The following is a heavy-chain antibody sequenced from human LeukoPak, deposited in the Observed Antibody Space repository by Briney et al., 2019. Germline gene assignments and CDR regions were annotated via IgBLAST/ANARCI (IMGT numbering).Heavy chain of an antibody. CDR2: IKQDGSEK. CDR3: AREDGDYAQWFDP. CDR1: GFTFSSYW. J-gene: IGHJ5*02. V-gene: IGHV3-7*01. D-gene: IGHD4-17*01. Sequence: PGGSLRLSCAASGFTFSSYWMSWVRQAPGKGLEWVANIKQDGSEKYYVDSVKGRFTISRDNAKNSLYLQMNSLRAEDTAVYYCAREDGDYAQWFDPWGQGTLVTVSS.